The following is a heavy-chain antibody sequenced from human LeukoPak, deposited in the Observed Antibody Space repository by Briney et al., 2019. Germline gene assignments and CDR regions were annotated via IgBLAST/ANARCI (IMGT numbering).Heavy chain of an antibody. CDR2: IKQDGSEK. V-gene: IGHV3-7*01. D-gene: IGHD4-23*01. CDR3: ARGGSNSPVISVH. CDR1: GFTFSSYW. J-gene: IGHJ4*02. Sequence: GGSLRLSCAASGFTFSSYWMSWVRQAPGKGLEWVANIKQDGSEKYYVDSVKGRFTISRDNAKNSLYLQMNSLRAEDTAVYYCARGGSNSPVISVHWGQGTLVTVSS.